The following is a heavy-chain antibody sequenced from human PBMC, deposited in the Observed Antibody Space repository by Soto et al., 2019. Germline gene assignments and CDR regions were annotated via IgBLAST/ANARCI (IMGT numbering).Heavy chain of an antibody. Sequence: QVQLVQSGAEVKKPGASVKVSCKASGYTFTSYGISWVRQAPGQGLEWMGWISAYNGNTNYAQKLQGRVTMTTDTSASTVYMELSSLRADVTAVYYCARCRSDYYYYMDVWGKGVTVAVSS. CDR3: ARCRSDYYYYMDV. D-gene: IGHD2-15*01. J-gene: IGHJ6*03. CDR2: ISAYNGNT. CDR1: GYTFTSYG. V-gene: IGHV1-18*01.